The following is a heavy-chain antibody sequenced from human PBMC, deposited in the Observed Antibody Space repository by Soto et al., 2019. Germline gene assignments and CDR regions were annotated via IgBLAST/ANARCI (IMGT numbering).Heavy chain of an antibody. CDR1: GGTFRNYP. CDR2: IFPLTDIP. V-gene: IGHV1-69*02. Sequence: QVQLVQSGTEVKKPGSSVKVSCKASGGTFRNYPINWVRQAPGQGLEWMGSIFPLTDIPDYAQNFQARLTLTXDXPTSTAYMELSSLTSDDTAMYFCARGPLVVLNYFESWGQGTLVTVSS. J-gene: IGHJ4*02. CDR3: ARGPLVVLNYFES.